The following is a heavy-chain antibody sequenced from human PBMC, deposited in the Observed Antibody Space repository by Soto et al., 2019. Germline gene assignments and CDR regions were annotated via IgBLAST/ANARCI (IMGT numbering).Heavy chain of an antibody. D-gene: IGHD6-13*01. V-gene: IGHV4-61*01. CDR3: ARDTDSSSWYGNYYYGMDV. CDR2: IYYSGST. CDR1: GGSVSSGSYY. J-gene: IGHJ6*02. Sequence: SETLSLTCTVSGGSVSSGSYYWSWIRQPPGKGLEWIGYIYYSGSTNYNPSLKSRVTISVDTSKNQFSLKLSSVTAADTAVYYCARDTDSSSWYGNYYYGMDVWGQGTTVT.